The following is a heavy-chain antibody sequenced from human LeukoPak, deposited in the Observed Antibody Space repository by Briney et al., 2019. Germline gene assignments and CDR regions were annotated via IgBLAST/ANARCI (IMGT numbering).Heavy chain of an antibody. CDR2: IYYSGST. CDR3: VSSEIQYFQCSPGDWSDP. Sequence: SETLSLTCTVSGGSISSGDYYWSWIRQPPGKGLEWIGYIYYSGSTYYNPSLKSRVTISVDTFKNQFSLKLNSVTAADTAVHYCVSSEIQYFQCSPGDWSDPWGQGTLVTVSS. D-gene: IGHD3-9*01. V-gene: IGHV4-30-4*08. CDR1: GGSISSGDYY. J-gene: IGHJ5*02.